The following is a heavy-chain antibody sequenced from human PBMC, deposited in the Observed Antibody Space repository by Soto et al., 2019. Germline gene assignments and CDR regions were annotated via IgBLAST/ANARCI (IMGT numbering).Heavy chain of an antibody. D-gene: IGHD3-16*01. V-gene: IGHV4-59*08. J-gene: IGHJ3*02. CDR3: ARRFLGGEGAFDI. Sequence: SETLSLTCTVSGGSISSYYWSWIRQPPGKGLEWIGYIYYSGSTNYNPSLKSRVTISVDTSKNQFSLKLSSVTAADTAVYYCARRFLGGEGAFDIWGQGTMVTVSS. CDR2: IYYSGST. CDR1: GGSISSYY.